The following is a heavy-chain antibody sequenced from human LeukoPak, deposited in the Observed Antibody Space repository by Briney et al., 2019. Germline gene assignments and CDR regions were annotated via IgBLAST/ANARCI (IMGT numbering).Heavy chain of an antibody. J-gene: IGHJ5*02. Sequence: ASVKVSCKTSGYTFTGYYMHWVRQAPGQGLEWMGIIYPGDSDTRYSPSFQGQVTISADKSISTAYLQWSSLKASDSAMYYCARGFNWFDPWGQGTLVTVSS. CDR3: ARGFNWFDP. CDR2: IYPGDSDT. CDR1: GYTFTGYY. V-gene: IGHV5-51*01.